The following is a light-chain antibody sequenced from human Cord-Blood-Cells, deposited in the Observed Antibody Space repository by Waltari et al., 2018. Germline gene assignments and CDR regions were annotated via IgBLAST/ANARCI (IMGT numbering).Light chain of an antibody. J-gene: IGLJ2*01. CDR1: SSDVGGYNY. CDR3: SSYTSSSTLV. V-gene: IGLV2-14*01. Sequence: QSALTQPASVSGSPGQSITISCPGTSSDVGGYNYVSWYQQHPGKAPKLMIYDVSNRPPGVSNCVSVSKSGNTASLTISGLQAEDEADYYCSSYTSSSTLVFGGGTKLTVL. CDR2: DVS.